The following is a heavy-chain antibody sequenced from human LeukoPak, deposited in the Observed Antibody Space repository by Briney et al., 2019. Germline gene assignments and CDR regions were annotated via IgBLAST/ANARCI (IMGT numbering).Heavy chain of an antibody. V-gene: IGHV3-23*01. D-gene: IGHD6-19*01. CDR3: ATSSGWYPKYFDY. Sequence: GGSLRLSCAVSGFTFSSYPMRWVRQAPGKGLEWVSAISGSGGDTYYADSVKGRFTISRDNSKNTLDLQMNSLRAEDTALYYCATSSGWYPKYFDYWGQGTLVTVSS. CDR1: GFTFSSYP. J-gene: IGHJ4*02. CDR2: ISGSGGDT.